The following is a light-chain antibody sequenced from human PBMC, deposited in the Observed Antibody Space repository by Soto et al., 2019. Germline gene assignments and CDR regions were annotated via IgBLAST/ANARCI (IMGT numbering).Light chain of an antibody. Sequence: DIQLTQSPSFLSASVGDRVIITCRASQDISNYLAWYQQKPGKAPKLLIYIASTLHSGVPSRFSGSRSRTEFTLTISSLQPEDFATYYCQRFNSCPLIFGGGTKVEIK. CDR2: IAS. CDR3: QRFNSCPLI. J-gene: IGKJ4*01. CDR1: QDISNY. V-gene: IGKV1-9*01.